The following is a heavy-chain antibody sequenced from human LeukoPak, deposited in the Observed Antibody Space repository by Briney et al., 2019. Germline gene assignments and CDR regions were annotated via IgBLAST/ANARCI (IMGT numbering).Heavy chain of an antibody. V-gene: IGHV3-21*01. CDR1: GFTFSSYS. Sequence: SGGSLRLSRAASGFTFSSYSMNWVRQAPGKGLEWVSSISSSDSYIYYADSVKGRFTISRDNAKNSLFLQMNSLRAEDTAVYYCARDGSKEDTAMITARFDYWGQGTLVTVSS. D-gene: IGHD5-18*01. CDR3: ARDGSKEDTAMITARFDY. J-gene: IGHJ4*02. CDR2: ISSSDSYI.